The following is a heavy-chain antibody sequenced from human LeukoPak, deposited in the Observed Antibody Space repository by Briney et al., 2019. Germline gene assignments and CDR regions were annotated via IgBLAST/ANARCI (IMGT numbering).Heavy chain of an antibody. D-gene: IGHD3-22*01. J-gene: IGHJ5*02. V-gene: IGHV4-39*01. CDR2: IYYSGST. Sequence: PSETLSLTCTVSGGSISSSSYYWGWIRQPPGKGLEWIGSIYYSGSTYYNPSLKSRVTISVDTSKNQFSLKLSSVTAADTAVYYCASRYYYDSSGYSWGQGTLVTVSS. CDR3: ASRYYYDSSGYS. CDR1: GGSISSSSYY.